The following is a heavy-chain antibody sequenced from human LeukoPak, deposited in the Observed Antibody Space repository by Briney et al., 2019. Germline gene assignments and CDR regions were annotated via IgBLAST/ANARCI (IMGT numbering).Heavy chain of an antibody. D-gene: IGHD3-10*01. J-gene: IGHJ5*02. CDR3: VRVINNWFDP. Sequence: GGSLRLSCAASGFTFSSYGMHWVRQAPGKGLEWVAVISYDGSNKYYADSVKGRFTISRDNSKNTLYPQMNSLRAEDTAVYYCVRVINNWFDPWGQGTLVTVSS. CDR1: GFTFSSYG. CDR2: ISYDGSNK. V-gene: IGHV3-30*03.